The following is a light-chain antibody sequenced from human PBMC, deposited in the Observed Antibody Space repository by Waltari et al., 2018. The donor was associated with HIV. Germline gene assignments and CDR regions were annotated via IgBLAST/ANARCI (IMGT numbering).Light chain of an antibody. J-gene: IGLJ3*02. CDR1: SSNIGTNY. Sequence: QSVLTQQPSASGTPGQRVTISCSGSSSNIGTNYVYWYQQLPGTAPKVLIYRSNQRPSGVPDRFSGSKSGTSASLAISGLRSEDEADYYCAAWEDSLSGPVFGGGTKLIVL. CDR2: RSN. V-gene: IGLV1-47*01. CDR3: AAWEDSLSGPV.